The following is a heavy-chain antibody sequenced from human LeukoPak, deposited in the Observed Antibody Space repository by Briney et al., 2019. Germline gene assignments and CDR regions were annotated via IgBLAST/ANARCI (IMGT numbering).Heavy chain of an antibody. D-gene: IGHD6-13*01. V-gene: IGHV1-2*02. J-gene: IGHJ4*02. CDR2: INPSSGGT. CDR3: ARDEQQLEFDY. Sequence: ASVKVSCKASGYTFTGYYMHWVRQAPGQGLEWMGWINPSSGGTNYAQKFQGRVTMTRDTSISTAYMELSRLRSDDTAVYYCARDEQQLEFDYWGQGTLVTVSS. CDR1: GYTFTGYY.